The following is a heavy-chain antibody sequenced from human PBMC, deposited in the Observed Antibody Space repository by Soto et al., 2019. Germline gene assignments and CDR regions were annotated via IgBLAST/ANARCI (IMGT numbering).Heavy chain of an antibody. Sequence: QVQLVQSGAEVKKPGSSVKVSCKASGGTFSTYAISWVRQAPGQGLEWMGGVIPIFDTVNYAQRFQGRVTITADESTTTAYMELSSLGSEDPAVSYCAAVVGATARAFDYWGQGPLVTVSS. CDR1: GGTFSTYA. CDR2: VIPIFDTV. D-gene: IGHD1-26*01. J-gene: IGHJ4*02. V-gene: IGHV1-69*01. CDR3: AAVVGATARAFDY.